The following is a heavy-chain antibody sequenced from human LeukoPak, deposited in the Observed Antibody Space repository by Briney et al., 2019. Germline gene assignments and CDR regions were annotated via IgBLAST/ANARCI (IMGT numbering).Heavy chain of an antibody. CDR3: ARDVGYYYGSGSYTFDY. D-gene: IGHD3-10*01. J-gene: IGHJ4*02. CDR2: ISSSGSTI. Sequence: GGSLRLSCAASGFTVSSNYMSWVRQAPGKGLEWVSYISSSGSTIYYADSVKGRFTISRDNAKNSLYLQMNSLRAEDTAVYYCARDVGYYYGSGSYTFDYWGQGTLVTVSS. CDR1: GFTVSSNY. V-gene: IGHV3-11*04.